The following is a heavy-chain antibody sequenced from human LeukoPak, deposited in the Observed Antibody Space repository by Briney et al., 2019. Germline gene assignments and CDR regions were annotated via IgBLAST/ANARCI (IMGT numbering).Heavy chain of an antibody. Sequence: GGSLRLSCAASGFTFDDYGMSWVRQAPGKGLEWVSGINWNGGSTGYADSVKGRFTISRDNAKNSLYLQMNSLRAEDTALYYCARSRAVASTAAFDIWGQGTMVTVSS. V-gene: IGHV3-20*04. CDR3: ARSRAVASTAAFDI. D-gene: IGHD6-19*01. J-gene: IGHJ3*02. CDR2: INWNGGST. CDR1: GFTFDDYG.